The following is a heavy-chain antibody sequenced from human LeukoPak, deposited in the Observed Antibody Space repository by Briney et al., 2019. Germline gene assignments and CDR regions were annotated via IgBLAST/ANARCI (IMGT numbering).Heavy chain of an antibody. J-gene: IGHJ4*02. D-gene: IGHD3-22*01. CDR3: ARDRGSPYYYDSSGLFDY. CDR1: CGSISSYY. Sequence: SETLSLTCTVSCGSISSYYWSWIRQPPGKGLEWIGYIYYSGSTNYNPSLKSRVTISVDTSKNQFSLKLSSVTAADTAVYYCARDRGSPYYYDSSGLFDYWGQGTLVTVSS. V-gene: IGHV4-59*01. CDR2: IYYSGST.